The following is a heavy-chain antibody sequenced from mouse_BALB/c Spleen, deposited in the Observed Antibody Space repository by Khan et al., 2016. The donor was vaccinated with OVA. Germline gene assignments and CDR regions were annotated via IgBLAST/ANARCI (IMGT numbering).Heavy chain of an antibody. CDR3: ARHNYGPFAY. CDR2: ISSGGDYI. CDR1: GFTFSTYA. J-gene: IGHJ3*01. D-gene: IGHD1-1*01. Sequence: EVELVESGGDFVKPGGSLKLSCSASGFTFSTYAMSWVRQTPEKRLEWVAAISSGGDYIYYPDSVQGRSTISRDNAKNTLYLQMSSLRSEDTAMYYCARHNYGPFAYWGQGTLVTVSA. V-gene: IGHV5-9-3*01.